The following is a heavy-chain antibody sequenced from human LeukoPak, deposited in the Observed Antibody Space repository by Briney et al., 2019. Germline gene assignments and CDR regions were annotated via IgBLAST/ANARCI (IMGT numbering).Heavy chain of an antibody. Sequence: GGSLRLSCAASGFTFSSYGMHWVRQAPGKGLEWVAFIRYDGSNKYYADSVKGRFTISRDNSKSTLYLQMNSLRAEDAAVYYCAKAPVTSCRGAFCYPFDYWGQGLLVTVSS. D-gene: IGHD2-15*01. CDR1: GFTFSSYG. V-gene: IGHV3-30*02. CDR3: AKAPVTSCRGAFCYPFDY. J-gene: IGHJ4*02. CDR2: IRYDGSNK.